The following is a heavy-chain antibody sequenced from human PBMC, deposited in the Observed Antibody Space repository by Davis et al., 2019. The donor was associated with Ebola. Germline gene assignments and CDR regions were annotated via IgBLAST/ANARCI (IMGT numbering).Heavy chain of an antibody. J-gene: IGHJ4*02. D-gene: IGHD5-24*01. V-gene: IGHV3-9*01. CDR1: GFNFDDFA. CDR2: ISWNSDRE. Sequence: PGGSLRLSCAASGFNFDDFAMHWVRQGPGKGLEWVAGISWNSDREGYADSVKGRFTISRDNAKNSLYLQINSLRLEDTGLYYCARGHVMAWGPFDHWGQGTPVSVSS. CDR3: ARGHVMAWGPFDH.